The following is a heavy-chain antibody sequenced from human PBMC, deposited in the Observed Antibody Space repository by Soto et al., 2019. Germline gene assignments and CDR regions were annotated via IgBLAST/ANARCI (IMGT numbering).Heavy chain of an antibody. V-gene: IGHV4-34*01. CDR3: ARGWGRISDY. Sequence: QVQLQQWGAGLLKPSETLSLTCAVYGGSFSGYYWSWIRQPPGKGLEWIGEINHSGSTNYNPSLKGRVTISVDTSKNQCSLKLSSVTAADTAVYYCARGWGRISDYWGQGALVAVSS. CDR2: INHSGST. J-gene: IGHJ4*02. D-gene: IGHD7-27*01. CDR1: GGSFSGYY.